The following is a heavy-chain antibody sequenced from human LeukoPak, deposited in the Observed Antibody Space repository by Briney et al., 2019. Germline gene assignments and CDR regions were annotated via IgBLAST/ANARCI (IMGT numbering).Heavy chain of an antibody. Sequence: ASVKVSCKASGYTFTSYYMHWVRQAPGQGLEWMGIINPSGGSTSYAQKFQGRVTMTRDTSTSTAYMELSSLRSEDTAVYYCARDYRRYDILTGYLNWFDPWGQGTLVTVSS. J-gene: IGHJ5*02. D-gene: IGHD3-9*01. CDR1: GYTFTSYY. CDR2: INPSGGST. CDR3: ARDYRRYDILTGYLNWFDP. V-gene: IGHV1-46*01.